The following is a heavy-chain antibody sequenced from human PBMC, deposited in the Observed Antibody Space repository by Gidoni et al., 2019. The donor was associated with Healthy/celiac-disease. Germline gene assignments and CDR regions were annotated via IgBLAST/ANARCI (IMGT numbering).Heavy chain of an antibody. CDR1: GFTFSSYA. J-gene: IGHJ4*02. D-gene: IGHD3-3*01. Sequence: VQRVVSGGGVVQPGRSLRLSCAASGFTFSSYAMHWVRQAPGKGLEWVAVISYDGSNKYYADSVKGRFTISRDNAKNTLYLQMNSLRAEDTAVYYCARGGLGFVEWLLYGDYFDYWGQGTLVTVSS. CDR3: ARGGLGFVEWLLYGDYFDY. CDR2: ISYDGSNK. V-gene: IGHV3-30-3*01.